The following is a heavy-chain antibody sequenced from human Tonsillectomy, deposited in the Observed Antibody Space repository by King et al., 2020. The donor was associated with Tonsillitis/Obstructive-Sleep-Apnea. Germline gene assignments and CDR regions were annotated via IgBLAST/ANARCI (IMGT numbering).Heavy chain of an antibody. CDR3: AQSSSSSGD. CDR1: GFTFSSYG. CDR2: ITSSGGIT. D-gene: IGHD6-6*01. Sequence: VQLVESGGGLVQPGGSLRLSCAASGFTFSSYGMSWVRQAPGKGLEWVSAITSSGGITYYADSVRGRFTISRDNSKNTLFLQMNSLRAEDTAIYYCAQSSSSSGDWGQGTLVTVSS. J-gene: IGHJ4*02. V-gene: IGHV3-23*04.